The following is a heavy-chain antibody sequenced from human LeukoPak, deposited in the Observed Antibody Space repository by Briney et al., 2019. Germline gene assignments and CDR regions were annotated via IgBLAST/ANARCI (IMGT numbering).Heavy chain of an antibody. V-gene: IGHV4-39*01. Sequence: SETLSLTCTVSGGSISSTGDFWGWIRQTPGKGLEWIGNIYYSGSTYYNPSPKSRVTTSVDTPKNQFSLKLSSVTAADTAVYYCARRRIAQRAFDIWGQGTMVTVSS. D-gene: IGHD2-15*01. CDR1: GGSISSTGDF. CDR2: IYYSGST. J-gene: IGHJ3*02. CDR3: ARRRIAQRAFDI.